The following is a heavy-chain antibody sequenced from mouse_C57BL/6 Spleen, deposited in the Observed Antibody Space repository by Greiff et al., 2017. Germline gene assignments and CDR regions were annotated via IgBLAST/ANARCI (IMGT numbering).Heavy chain of an antibody. J-gene: IGHJ4*01. CDR2: ISSGSSTI. V-gene: IGHV5-17*01. CDR3: ARRGDYDRVNAMGY. CDR1: GFTFSDYG. Sequence: EVQVVESGGGLVKPGGSLKLSCAASGFTFSDYGMHWVRQAPEKGLEWVAYISSGSSTIYYADTVKGRFTISRDNAKNTLFLQMTSLRSEDTAMYYCARRGDYDRVNAMGYWGQGTSVTVSS. D-gene: IGHD2-4*01.